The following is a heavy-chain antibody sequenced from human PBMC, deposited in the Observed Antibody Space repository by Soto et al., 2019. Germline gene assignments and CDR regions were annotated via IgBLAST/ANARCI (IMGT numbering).Heavy chain of an antibody. V-gene: IGHV5-10-1*01. CDR3: ARPLGGSYHYYYYGMDV. CDR2: IDPSDSYT. Sequence: GESLKISCKGSGYSFTSYWISWVRQMPGKGLEWMGRIDPSDSYTNYSPSFRGHVTISADKSISTAYLQWSSLKASDTAMYYCARPLGGSYHYYYYGMDVWGQGTTVTVSS. CDR1: GYSFTSYW. D-gene: IGHD1-26*01. J-gene: IGHJ6*02.